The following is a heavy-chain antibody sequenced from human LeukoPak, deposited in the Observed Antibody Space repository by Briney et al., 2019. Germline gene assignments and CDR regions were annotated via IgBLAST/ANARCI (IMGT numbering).Heavy chain of an antibody. D-gene: IGHD6-13*01. V-gene: IGHV1-2*02. CDR2: INPNSGGT. Sequence: ASVKVSCKASGYTFTGYYMHWVRQAPGQGLEWMGWINPNSGGTNYAQKFQGRVTLTRDTSISTAYMELSSLRSDDTAIYYCARDEASSWYGIDYWGQGTLVTVSS. CDR1: GYTFTGYY. CDR3: ARDEASSWYGIDY. J-gene: IGHJ4*02.